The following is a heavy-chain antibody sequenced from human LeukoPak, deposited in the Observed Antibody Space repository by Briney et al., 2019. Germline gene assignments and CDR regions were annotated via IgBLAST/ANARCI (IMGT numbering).Heavy chain of an antibody. CDR2: INPNGGST. J-gene: IGHJ5*02. Sequence: ASVKVSCKASGYTFTSYYTHWVRQAPGQGLEWMGIINPNGGSTSYAQKFQGRVTMTRDMSTSTVYMELSSLRSDDTAVYYCARLNGNNWFDPWGQGTLVTVSS. CDR3: ARLNGNNWFDP. V-gene: IGHV1-46*01. CDR1: GYTFTSYY.